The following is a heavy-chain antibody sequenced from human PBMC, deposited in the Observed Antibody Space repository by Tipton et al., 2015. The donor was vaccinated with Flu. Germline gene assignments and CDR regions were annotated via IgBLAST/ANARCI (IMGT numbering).Heavy chain of an antibody. Sequence: LSLTCAVYGGSFSTYYWSWIRQTPGKGLEWVAIILYDGSYKHYSDSVKGRFTISRDNSKNTLFLQMNSLRPEDTAVYYCAKEMTTEGSFDYWGQGTLVAVSS. CDR3: AKEMTTEGSFDY. CDR1: GGSFSTYY. CDR2: ILYDGSYK. V-gene: IGHV3-30*18. J-gene: IGHJ4*02. D-gene: IGHD1-14*01.